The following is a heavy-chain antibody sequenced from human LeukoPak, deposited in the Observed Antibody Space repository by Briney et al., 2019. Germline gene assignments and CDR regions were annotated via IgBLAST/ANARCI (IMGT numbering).Heavy chain of an antibody. Sequence: GGSLRLSCAASGFTFSSYEMNWVRQVPGKGLEWISYISSSSGTIHYADSVKGRFTISRDNGRNSLYLQMNSLGVDDTAVYYCARDATPQYSSGWVFFDYWGQGTLVTVSS. J-gene: IGHJ4*02. CDR1: GFTFSSYE. V-gene: IGHV3-48*03. CDR3: ARDATPQYSSGWVFFDY. D-gene: IGHD6-19*01. CDR2: ISSSSGTI.